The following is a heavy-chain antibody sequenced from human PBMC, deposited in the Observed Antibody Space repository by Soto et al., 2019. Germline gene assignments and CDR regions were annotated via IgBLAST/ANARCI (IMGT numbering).Heavy chain of an antibody. V-gene: IGHV5-51*01. CDR1: GYTFTNYW. J-gene: IGHJ6*02. Sequence: SLKIPCTGSGYTFTNYWIGWVRQMPGKGLEWMGIIYPGDSDTKYNPSFQGQVTISADKSITTTYLQWSSLKASDTAIYYCAASTFYYGMDVWGQGTTVTVSS. CDR2: IYPGDSDT. CDR3: AASTFYYGMDV.